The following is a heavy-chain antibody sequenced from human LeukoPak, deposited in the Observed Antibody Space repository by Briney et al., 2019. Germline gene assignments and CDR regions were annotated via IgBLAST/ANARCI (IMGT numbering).Heavy chain of an antibody. CDR1: GITFSSYA. J-gene: IGHJ4*02. CDR3: AKDPRIAVAGIVDY. CDR2: ISGSGGST. V-gene: IGHV3-23*01. Sequence: GGSLRLSCAVSGITFSSYAMSWVRQAPGKGLEWVSAISGSGGSTYYADSVKGRFTISRDNSKNTLYLQMNSLRAEDTAVYYCAKDPRIAVAGIVDYWGQGTLVTVSS. D-gene: IGHD6-19*01.